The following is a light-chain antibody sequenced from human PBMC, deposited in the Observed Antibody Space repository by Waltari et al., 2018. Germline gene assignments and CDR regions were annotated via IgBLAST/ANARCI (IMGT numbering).Light chain of an antibody. CDR3: KQSYSISRT. CDR2: GAS. V-gene: IGKV1-39*01. CDR1: QNIRDY. J-gene: IGKJ1*01. Sequence: DIQMTQSPSSLSASVGHRVTITCRASQNIRDYLNWYQQKPGKAPKLLIYGASTLQSGVPSRFTGSGSWTDYTLTSTSLQTEDFTTDDCKQSYSISRTFGQGTKGEIK.